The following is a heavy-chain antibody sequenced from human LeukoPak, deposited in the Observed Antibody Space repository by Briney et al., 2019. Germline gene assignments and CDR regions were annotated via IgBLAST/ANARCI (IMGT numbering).Heavy chain of an antibody. J-gene: IGHJ4*02. Sequence: GGSLRLSCAASGFTFSSYAMTWVRQAPGKGLEWVSVISGSGGTTFYADSVKGRFTISRGNSKNTLYLQMNSLRADDTAVYYCAKYQCSGSACYPKEFDYWGQGTLVTVSS. D-gene: IGHD2-15*01. CDR1: GFTFSSYA. CDR3: AKYQCSGSACYPKEFDY. V-gene: IGHV3-23*01. CDR2: ISGSGGTT.